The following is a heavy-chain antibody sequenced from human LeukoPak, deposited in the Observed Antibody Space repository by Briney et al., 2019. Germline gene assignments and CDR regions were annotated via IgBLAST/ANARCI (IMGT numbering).Heavy chain of an antibody. V-gene: IGHV3-48*04. J-gene: IGHJ4*02. Sequence: GGSLRLSCAASGFTFSSYSMNWVRQAPGKGLEWVSYISSSSSTIYYADSVKGRFTISRDNAKNSLYLQMNSLRAEDTAVYYCARDQQEQWLVHRNFDYWGQGTLVTVSS. D-gene: IGHD6-19*01. CDR1: GFTFSSYS. CDR3: ARDQQEQWLVHRNFDY. CDR2: ISSSSSTI.